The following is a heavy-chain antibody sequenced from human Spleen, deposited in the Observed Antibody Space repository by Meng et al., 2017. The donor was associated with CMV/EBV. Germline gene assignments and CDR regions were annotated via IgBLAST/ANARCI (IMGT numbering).Heavy chain of an antibody. Sequence: GESLKISCAASGLTFNLYWMSWVRQAPGKGLEWVANIKEDGSEKYYVDSVKGRFTSSRDNAKNSLYLQMNSLRAEDTAVYYCARDGSVEIAARRFDYWGQGTLVTVSS. V-gene: IGHV3-7*01. D-gene: IGHD6-6*01. CDR2: IKEDGSEK. CDR1: GLTFNLYW. J-gene: IGHJ4*02. CDR3: ARDGSVEIAARRFDY.